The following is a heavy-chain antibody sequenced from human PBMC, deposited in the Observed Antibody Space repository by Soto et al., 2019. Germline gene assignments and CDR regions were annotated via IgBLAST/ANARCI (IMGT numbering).Heavy chain of an antibody. V-gene: IGHV3-74*01. CDR1: GFTSSSYW. CDR2: INSDGIST. D-gene: IGHD6-19*01. CDR3: AVAVAGPTAIGY. J-gene: IGHJ4*02. Sequence: EVQLVESGGGLVQPGGSLRLSVAASGFTSSSYWLHWVRQAPGKGLVWVSRINSDGISTSYADSVKGRFTISRDNAKNTLYLQMNSLRAEDTAVYYCAVAVAGPTAIGYWGQGTLVTVSS.